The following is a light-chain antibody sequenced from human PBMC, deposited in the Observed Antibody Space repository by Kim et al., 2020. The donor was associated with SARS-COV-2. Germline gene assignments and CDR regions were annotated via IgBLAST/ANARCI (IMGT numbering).Light chain of an antibody. Sequence: AAVGDSVTITCRASQSISSYLNWYQQNPGKAPKLLIYAASSLQSGVPSRFSGSGSGTDFTLTISSLQPEDFATYYCQQSYSTPRTFGQGTKVDIK. CDR3: QQSYSTPRT. J-gene: IGKJ1*01. CDR2: AAS. CDR1: QSISSY. V-gene: IGKV1-39*01.